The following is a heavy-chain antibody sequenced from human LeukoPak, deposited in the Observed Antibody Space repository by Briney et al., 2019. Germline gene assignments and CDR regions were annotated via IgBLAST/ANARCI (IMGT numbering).Heavy chain of an antibody. J-gene: IGHJ3*02. V-gene: IGHV3-15*01. CDR3: TTPTGVDGFDI. Sequence: PGGSLRLSCAVSGFTFSNAWMSWVRQAPGKGLEWVGRIKSKTDGGTTDYAAPVKGRFTISRDDSKNTLYVQMNSLKTEDTAVYYCTTPTGVDGFDIWGQGTMVTVSS. CDR2: IKSKTDGGTT. D-gene: IGHD2-8*01. CDR1: GFTFSNAW.